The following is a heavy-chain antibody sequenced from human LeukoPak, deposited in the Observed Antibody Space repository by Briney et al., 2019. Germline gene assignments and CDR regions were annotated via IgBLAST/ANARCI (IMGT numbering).Heavy chain of an antibody. CDR2: IYYSGST. V-gene: IGHV4-39*01. D-gene: IGHD6-13*01. J-gene: IGHJ4*02. CDR3: ATGLDSSSWYNAGY. CDR1: GGSISSSSYY. Sequence: SETLSLTCTVSGGSISSSSYYWGWIRQPPGKGLEWIGSIYYSGSTYYNPSLKSRVTISVDTSKNQFSLKLSPVTAADTAVYYCATGLDSSSWYNAGYWGQGTLVTVSS.